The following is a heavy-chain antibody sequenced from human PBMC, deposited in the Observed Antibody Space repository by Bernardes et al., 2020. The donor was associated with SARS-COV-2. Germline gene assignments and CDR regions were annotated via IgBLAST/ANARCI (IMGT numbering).Heavy chain of an antibody. CDR3: AKDYSVIGQAVYYYGLDV. CDR1: GFDFRSYA. CDR2: ISGSGGSI. V-gene: IGHV3-23*01. J-gene: IGHJ6*02. Sequence: GGSLRLSCAAAGFDFRSYAMTWVRQAPGKGLEWVSSISGSGGSIYYADSVKGRFTISRDNSKNTLYLQMYSLRAEDTAVYYCAKDYSVIGQAVYYYGLDVWGQGTTVTVSS. D-gene: IGHD4-4*01.